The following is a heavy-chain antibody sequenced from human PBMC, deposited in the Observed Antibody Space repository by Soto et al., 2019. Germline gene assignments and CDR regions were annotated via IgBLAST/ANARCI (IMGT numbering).Heavy chain of an antibody. Sequence: GGSLRLSCAASGFTFSSYAMHWVRQAPGKGLEWVAVISYDGSNKYYADSVKGRFTISRDNSKNTLYLQMNSLRAEDTAVYYCASDMWYYYGSGSLDDYYYYGMDVWGQGTTVTVSS. V-gene: IGHV3-30-3*01. J-gene: IGHJ6*02. D-gene: IGHD3-10*01. CDR3: ASDMWYYYGSGSLDDYYYYGMDV. CDR2: ISYDGSNK. CDR1: GFTFSSYA.